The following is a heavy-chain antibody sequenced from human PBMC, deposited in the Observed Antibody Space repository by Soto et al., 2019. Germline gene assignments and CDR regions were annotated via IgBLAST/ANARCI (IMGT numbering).Heavy chain of an antibody. CDR2: INSDGSST. J-gene: IGHJ4*02. CDR3: ATHSGGYYEPLFDY. Sequence: EVQLVESGGGLVQPGGSLRLSCAASGFTFSRYWMHWVRQAPGKGLVWVSRINSDGSSTSYADSVKGRFTISRDNAKNTLYPQMNSLRAEDTAVYYCATHSGGYYEPLFDYWGQGTLVTVSS. D-gene: IGHD3-22*01. V-gene: IGHV3-74*01. CDR1: GFTFSRYW.